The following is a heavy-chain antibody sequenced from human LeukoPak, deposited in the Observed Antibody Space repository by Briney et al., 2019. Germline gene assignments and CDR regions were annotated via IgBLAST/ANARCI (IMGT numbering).Heavy chain of an antibody. J-gene: IGHJ6*03. CDR3: ARLGDEIAVSGLKYYHYSHTDV. V-gene: IGHV4-59*01. Sequence: SETLSLTCSVSGGSIRDFYWTWLRQPPGKGLEWVGNIYYTGTTNYSPSLRGRVIMSVDTSRNQFSLNLTSVTPADTAVYFCARLGDEIAVSGLKYYHYSHTDVWGSGTTVAVSS. CDR1: GGSIRDFY. D-gene: IGHD6-19*01. CDR2: IYYTGTT.